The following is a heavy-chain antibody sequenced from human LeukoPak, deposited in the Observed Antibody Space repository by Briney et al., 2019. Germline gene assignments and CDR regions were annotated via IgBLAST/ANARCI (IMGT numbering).Heavy chain of an antibody. CDR3: ARDTRIAAAVFDY. CDR1: GYTFTSYG. CDR2: ISAYNGNT. D-gene: IGHD6-13*01. Sequence: ASVKVSCKASGYTFTSYGISWVRQAPGQGLEWMGWISAYNGNTNYAQKLQGRVTVTTDTSTSTAYMGLRSLRSDDTAVYYCARDTRIAAAVFDYWGQGTLVTVSS. V-gene: IGHV1-18*01. J-gene: IGHJ4*02.